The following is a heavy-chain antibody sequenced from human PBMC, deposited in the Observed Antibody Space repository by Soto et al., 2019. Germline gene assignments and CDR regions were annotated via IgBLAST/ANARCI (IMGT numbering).Heavy chain of an antibody. D-gene: IGHD6-13*01. CDR3: ARDRDSSTGFY. V-gene: IGHV3-33*01. J-gene: IGHJ4*02. Sequence: QVRLVESGGGVVQPGRSLRLSCAASGFTFSSYGMHWVRQAPGKGLEWVAVIWYDGSNKYYADSVKGRFTISRDNSKNTLYLQMNSLRAEDTAVYYCARDRDSSTGFYWGQGTLVTVSS. CDR2: IWYDGSNK. CDR1: GFTFSSYG.